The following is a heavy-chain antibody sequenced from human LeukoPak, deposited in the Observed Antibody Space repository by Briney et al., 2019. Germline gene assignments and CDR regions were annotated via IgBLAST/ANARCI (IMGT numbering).Heavy chain of an antibody. D-gene: IGHD6-6*01. V-gene: IGHV3-7*01. CDR1: GFTFSRYW. CDR2: IKQDGSEK. CDR3: ARESFAARWD. J-gene: IGHJ4*02. Sequence: GGSLRLSCAASGFTFSRYWMSWVRQAPGKGLEWVANIKQDGSEKDYVDSVKGRFTISRDNAKNSLYLQMNSLTAEDTAVSYCARESFAARWDWGQGTLVTVSS.